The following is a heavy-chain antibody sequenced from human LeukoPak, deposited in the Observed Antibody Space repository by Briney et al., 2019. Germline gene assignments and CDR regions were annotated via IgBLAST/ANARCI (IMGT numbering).Heavy chain of an antibody. Sequence: TGGSLRLSCAASGFTFSSLWMSWVRQAPGKGLEWVSGIGVGGTTYYADSVKGRFTISRDTSKNTLYLQMNSLRAEDTAVYYCAKAQGYYDCWGQGTLVTVSS. CDR1: GFTFSSLW. D-gene: IGHD3-22*01. J-gene: IGHJ4*02. CDR2: IGVGGTT. CDR3: AKAQGYYDC. V-gene: IGHV3-23*01.